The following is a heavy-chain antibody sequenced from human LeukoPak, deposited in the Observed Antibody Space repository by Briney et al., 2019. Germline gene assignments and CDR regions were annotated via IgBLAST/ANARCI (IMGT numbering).Heavy chain of an antibody. CDR2: IPYDGNKK. D-gene: IGHD3-10*01. CDR1: GFTFSNYG. CDR3: AKSLSSRGVIIPKTSRYFDY. J-gene: IGHJ4*02. V-gene: IGHV3-30*18. Sequence: GGSLRLSCAASGFTFSNYGMHWVRQAPGKGLEWVAVIPYDGNKKYYADSVKGRFTISRDNSKNTLYLQMNSLRAEDTAVYYCAKSLSSRGVIIPKTSRYFDYGGQGTLVTVSS.